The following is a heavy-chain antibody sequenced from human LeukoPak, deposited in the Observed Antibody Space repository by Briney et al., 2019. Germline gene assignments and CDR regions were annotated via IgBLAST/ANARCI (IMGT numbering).Heavy chain of an antibody. CDR3: ASPGPYNSSGTPAFDI. D-gene: IGHD3-22*01. J-gene: IGHJ3*02. Sequence: KSSETLSLTCTVSGGSISSSSYYWGWIRQPPGKGLEWIGSIYHSGTTYYNPSLKSRVTISVDTSKNQLSLKLSSVTAADTAVYYCASPGPYNSSGTPAFDIWGQGTTVTVSS. V-gene: IGHV4-39*01. CDR2: IYHSGTT. CDR1: GGSISSSSYY.